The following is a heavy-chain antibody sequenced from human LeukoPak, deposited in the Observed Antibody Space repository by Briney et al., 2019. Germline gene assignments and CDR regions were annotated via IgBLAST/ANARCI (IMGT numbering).Heavy chain of an antibody. J-gene: IGHJ3*02. CDR3: ARASYYYDTSGLGAFDI. CDR2: INWDGSSI. V-gene: IGHV3-9*01. Sequence: GRSLRLSCVASGFTFDDHAMYWVRHAPGKGLEWVSGINWDGSSIGYADAVKGRFTISRDSAKNSLYLQMNSLRTEDTALYYCARASYYYDTSGLGAFDIWGQGTLVTVSS. CDR1: GFTFDDHA. D-gene: IGHD3-22*01.